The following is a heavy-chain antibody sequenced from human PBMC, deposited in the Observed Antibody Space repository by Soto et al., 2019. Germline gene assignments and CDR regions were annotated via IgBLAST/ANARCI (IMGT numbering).Heavy chain of an antibody. D-gene: IGHD6-13*01. Sequence: SETLSLTSDVYGGTFSRFYWSWIRQPPGKGLEWIGEMNHSGYSNYNTSLRRRAAISVDPPKKQVSLRVNSVTGADTAVYFCARGHDSSSYTLFEYWGPGNLVTLSS. V-gene: IGHV4-34*01. CDR3: ARGHDSSSYTLFEY. CDR1: GGTFSRFY. CDR2: MNHSGYS. J-gene: IGHJ1*01.